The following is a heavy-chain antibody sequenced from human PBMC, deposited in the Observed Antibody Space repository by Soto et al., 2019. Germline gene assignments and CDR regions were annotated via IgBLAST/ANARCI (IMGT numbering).Heavy chain of an antibody. J-gene: IGHJ4*02. D-gene: IGHD3-10*01. CDR2: IRSKAYGGTT. V-gene: IGHV3-49*04. CDR3: TRYYYGSGSYYNDRAYFDY. Sequence: PGGSLRLSXTASGFTFGDYAMSWVRQAPGKGLEWVGFIRSKAYGGTTEYAASVKGRFTISRDDSKSIAYLQMNSLKTEDTAVYYCTRYYYGSGSYYNDRAYFDYWGQGTLVTVSS. CDR1: GFTFGDYA.